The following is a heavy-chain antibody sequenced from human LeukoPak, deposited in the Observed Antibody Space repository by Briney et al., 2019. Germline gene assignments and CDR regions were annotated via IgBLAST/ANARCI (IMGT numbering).Heavy chain of an antibody. Sequence: SETLSLTCTVSGGSISSYYWSWIRQPAGKGLEWIGRIYTSGSTSYNPSLKSRVTMSVDTSKNQFSLKLSSVTAADTAVYYCAITSSNIAAAGINLFDIWGQGTMVTVSS. CDR3: AITSSNIAAAGINLFDI. D-gene: IGHD6-25*01. V-gene: IGHV4-4*07. CDR2: IYTSGST. CDR1: GGSISSYY. J-gene: IGHJ3*02.